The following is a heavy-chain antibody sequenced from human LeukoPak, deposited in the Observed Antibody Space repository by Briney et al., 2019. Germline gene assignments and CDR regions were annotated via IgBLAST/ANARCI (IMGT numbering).Heavy chain of an antibody. CDR1: GGTFSSYA. V-gene: IGHV1-69*13. CDR3: AAGLQLENLGDFDY. J-gene: IGHJ4*02. CDR2: IISIFGTA. Sequence: ASVKLSCKASGGTFSSYAISWVRQAPGQGLEWMGGIISIFGTANYAQKFQGRVTITADESTSTAYMELSSLRSEDTVVYYWAAGLQLENLGDFDYWGQGTLVTVSS. D-gene: IGHD1-1*01.